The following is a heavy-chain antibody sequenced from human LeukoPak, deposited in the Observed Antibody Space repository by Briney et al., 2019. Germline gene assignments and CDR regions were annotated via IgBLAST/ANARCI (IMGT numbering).Heavy chain of an antibody. Sequence: GGSLRLSCAASGFTFSSYWMSWVRQAPGKGLEWVANIKQDGSEKYYVDSVKGRSTISRDNAKNSLYLQMNSLRAEDTAVYYCARVEGGSGSYFDYWGQGTLVTVSS. D-gene: IGHD3-10*01. CDR3: ARVEGGSGSYFDY. CDR1: GFTFSSYW. CDR2: IKQDGSEK. V-gene: IGHV3-7*01. J-gene: IGHJ4*02.